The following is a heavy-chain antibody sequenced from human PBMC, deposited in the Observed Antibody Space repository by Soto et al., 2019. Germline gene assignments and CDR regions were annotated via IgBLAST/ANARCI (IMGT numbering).Heavy chain of an antibody. CDR2: IYYTGSN. D-gene: IGHD3-3*01. CDR1: GGSITSSSDY. V-gene: IGHV4-39*01. CDR3: ARHDTDLATDDYGMDV. Sequence: SETLSLTCTVSGGSITSSSDYWAWIRRPPGKGLEWIGSIYYTGSNYYNPSLKSRVTISLDTSKNQVSLKLSPVTAADTAVYFCARHDTDLATDDYGMDVWGQGTTVTVSS. J-gene: IGHJ6*02.